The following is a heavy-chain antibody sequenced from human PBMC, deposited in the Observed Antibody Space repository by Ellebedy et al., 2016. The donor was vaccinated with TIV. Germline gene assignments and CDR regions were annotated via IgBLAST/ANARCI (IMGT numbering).Heavy chain of an antibody. CDR1: GGTFSSYA. CDR2: IIPIFGTA. CDR3: ARAGQEIRFLEWSLVFDY. Sequence: SVKVSCXASGGTFSSYAISWVRQAPGQGLEWMGGIIPIFGTANYAQKFQGRVTITADESTSTAYMELSSLRSEDTAVYYCARAGQEIRFLEWSLVFDYWGQGTLVTVSS. J-gene: IGHJ4*02. D-gene: IGHD3-3*01. V-gene: IGHV1-69*13.